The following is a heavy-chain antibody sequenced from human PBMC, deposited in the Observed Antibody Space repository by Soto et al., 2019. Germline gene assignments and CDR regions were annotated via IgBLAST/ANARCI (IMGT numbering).Heavy chain of an antibody. D-gene: IGHD3-9*01. Sequence: SSETLSLTCTVSGGSISSGPYYWSWIRQPPGKGLEWIGYIYYSGSTNYNPSLKSRVTISVDTSKNQLSLKLSSVTAADTAVYYCARRYGYYFDYWGQGTLVTVSS. J-gene: IGHJ4*02. CDR2: IYYSGST. CDR1: GGSISSGPYY. V-gene: IGHV4-61*01. CDR3: ARRYGYYFDY.